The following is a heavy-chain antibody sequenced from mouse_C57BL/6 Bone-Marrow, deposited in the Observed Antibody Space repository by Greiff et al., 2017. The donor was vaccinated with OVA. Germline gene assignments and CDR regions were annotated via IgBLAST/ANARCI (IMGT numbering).Heavy chain of an antibody. D-gene: IGHD1-2*01. CDR1: GYTFTSYG. CDR2: IYPRSGNT. J-gene: IGHJ2*01. CDR3: ARSGDYYGPDY. V-gene: IGHV1-81*01. Sequence: VQLQQSGAELARPGASVKLSCKASGYTFTSYGISWVKQRTGQGLEWIGEIYPRSGNTYYNEKFKGKATLTADKYSSTAYMELRSLTSEDSAVYFCARSGDYYGPDYWGQGTTLTVSS.